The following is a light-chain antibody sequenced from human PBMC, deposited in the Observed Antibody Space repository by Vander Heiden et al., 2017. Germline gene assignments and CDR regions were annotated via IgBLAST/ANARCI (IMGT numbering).Light chain of an antibody. Sequence: DIQMTQSPSPLSASVGDRVTITCRASQSISSWLAWYQKKPGKAPKLLIYKASSLESGVPSRFSGSGSGTEFTLTISSLQPDDFATYYCQQYNSYPGTFGQGTKVEIK. CDR2: KAS. CDR3: QQYNSYPGT. V-gene: IGKV1-5*03. J-gene: IGKJ1*01. CDR1: QSISSW.